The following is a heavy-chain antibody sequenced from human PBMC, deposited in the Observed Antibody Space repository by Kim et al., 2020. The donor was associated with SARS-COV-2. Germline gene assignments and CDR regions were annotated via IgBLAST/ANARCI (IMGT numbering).Heavy chain of an antibody. V-gene: IGHV3-15*01. J-gene: IGHJ6*02. CDR1: GFTFSNAW. D-gene: IGHD4-17*01. CDR2: IKSKTDGGTT. Sequence: GGSLRLSCAASGFTFSNAWMSWVRQAPGKGLEWVGRIKSKTDGGTTDYAAPVKGRFTISRDDSKNTLYLQMNSLKTEDTAVYYCTTEYVYGGSYYYGMDVWGQGTTVTVSS. CDR3: TTEYVYGGSYYYGMDV.